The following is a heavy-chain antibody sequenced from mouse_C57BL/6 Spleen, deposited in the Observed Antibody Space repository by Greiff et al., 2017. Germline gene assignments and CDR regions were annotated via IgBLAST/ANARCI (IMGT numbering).Heavy chain of an antibody. Sequence: QVQLKESGPELVKPGASVKISCKASGYTFTDYYINWVKQRPGQGLEWIGWIFPGSGSTYYNEKFKGKATLTVDQSSSTAYMLLSSLTSEDSAVYFCARQLRLLAMDYWGQGTSVTVSS. CDR2: IFPGSGST. CDR3: ARQLRLLAMDY. J-gene: IGHJ4*01. V-gene: IGHV1-75*01. D-gene: IGHD3-2*02. CDR1: GYTFTDYY.